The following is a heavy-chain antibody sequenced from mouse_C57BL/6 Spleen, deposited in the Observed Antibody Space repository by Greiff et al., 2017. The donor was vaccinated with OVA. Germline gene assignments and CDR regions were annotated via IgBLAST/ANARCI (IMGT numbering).Heavy chain of an antibody. Sequence: QVHVKQPGAELVRPGSSVKLSCKASGYTFTSYWMHWVKQRPIQGLEWIGNIDPSDSETHYNQKFKDKATLTVDKSSSTAYMQLSSLTSEDSAVYYCARNYGSSLDVWGTGTTVTVSS. CDR2: IDPSDSET. CDR1: GYTFTSYW. V-gene: IGHV1-52*01. CDR3: ARNYGSSLDV. J-gene: IGHJ1*03. D-gene: IGHD1-1*01.